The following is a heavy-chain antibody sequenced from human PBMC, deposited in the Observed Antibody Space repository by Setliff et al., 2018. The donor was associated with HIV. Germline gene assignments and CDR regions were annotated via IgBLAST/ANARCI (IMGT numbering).Heavy chain of an antibody. Sequence: SETLSLTCAVYGGSLSGHYWTWIRQPPGEGLEWIGEINHSGKTNYNPSLKSRVTISVDTSKNQFSLKVTSVTAADTAVYYCVTSSSWLSRLNFWGQGMLVTVSS. CDR1: GGSLSGHY. CDR3: VTSSSWLSRLNF. V-gene: IGHV4-34*01. J-gene: IGHJ4*02. CDR2: INHSGKT. D-gene: IGHD6-13*01.